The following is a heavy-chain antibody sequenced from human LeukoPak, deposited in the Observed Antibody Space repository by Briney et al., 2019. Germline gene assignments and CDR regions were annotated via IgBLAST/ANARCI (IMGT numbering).Heavy chain of an antibody. CDR2: IDIYSAKT. V-gene: IGHV3-23*05. J-gene: IGHJ4*01. CDR3: ARDWKADF. Sequence: GGSLRLSCATSGFTFSTYAMTWVRQAPGKGLKWVSAIDIYSAKTNYADSVKGRFTISRDNSKNTLYLQMNSLRGEDTAKYYCARDWKADFWGHGTLVTVSS. D-gene: IGHD1-1*01. CDR1: GFTFSTYA.